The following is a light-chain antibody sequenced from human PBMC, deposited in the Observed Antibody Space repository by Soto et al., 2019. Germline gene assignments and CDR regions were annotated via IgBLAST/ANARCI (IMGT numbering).Light chain of an antibody. CDR1: SSNIGSNT. CDR2: SNN. CDR3: ATWDDRLNGPV. J-gene: IGLJ2*01. V-gene: IGLV1-44*01. Sequence: QSVLTQPPSASGTPGQRVTISCSGGSSNIGSNTVNWYQQLPGTAPKLLIYSNNQRPSGVPDRFSGSKSGTSASLAISGLQSEDEADYYCATWDDRLNGPVIGGGTKLTVL.